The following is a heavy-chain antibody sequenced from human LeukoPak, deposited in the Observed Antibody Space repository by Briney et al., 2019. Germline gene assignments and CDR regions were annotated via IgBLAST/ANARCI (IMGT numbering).Heavy chain of an antibody. D-gene: IGHD2-2*01. Sequence: KPGGSLRLSCAASGFTLSNYDMNWVRQAPGKGLEWVSSIRPSSRYIYYKDSVRGRFTISRDDAKNSLYLEMNSLRAEDTAVYYCARADCSSSTCYLRRSWFDPWGQGTLVTVSS. CDR3: ARADCSSSTCYLRRSWFDP. CDR2: IRPSSRYI. J-gene: IGHJ5*02. CDR1: GFTLSNYD. V-gene: IGHV3-21*01.